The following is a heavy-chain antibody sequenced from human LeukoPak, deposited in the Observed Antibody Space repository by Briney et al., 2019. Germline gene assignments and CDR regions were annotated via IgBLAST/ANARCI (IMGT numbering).Heavy chain of an antibody. Sequence: SVKVSCKASGGTFSSCAISWVRQAPGQGLEWMGGIIPIFGTANYAQKFQGRVTITADESTSTAYMELSSLRSEDTAVYYCARALYGGGDAFDIWGQGTMVTVSS. CDR2: IIPIFGTA. CDR1: GGTFSSCA. CDR3: ARALYGGGDAFDI. V-gene: IGHV1-69*13. J-gene: IGHJ3*02. D-gene: IGHD4-23*01.